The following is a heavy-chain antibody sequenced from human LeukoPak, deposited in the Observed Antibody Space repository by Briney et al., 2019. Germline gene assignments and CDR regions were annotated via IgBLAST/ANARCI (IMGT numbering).Heavy chain of an antibody. CDR1: GFTFSSYW. J-gene: IGHJ4*02. CDR2: IKQDGGEK. Sequence: GGSLRLSCAVSGFTFSSYWMTWVRQAPGKGLEWVANIKQDGGEKYYVNSVKGRFTISRGNAKNSLYLEMNSLRVGDTAIYYCARDGRPLDYWGLGTLVTVSS. D-gene: IGHD3/OR15-3a*01. V-gene: IGHV3-7*01. CDR3: ARDGRPLDY.